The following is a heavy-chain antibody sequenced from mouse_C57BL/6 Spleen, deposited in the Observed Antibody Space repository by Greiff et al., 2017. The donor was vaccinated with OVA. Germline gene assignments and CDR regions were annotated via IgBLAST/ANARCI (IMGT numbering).Heavy chain of an antibody. D-gene: IGHD1-1*01. CDR1: GFTFSSYG. J-gene: IGHJ1*03. CDR2: ISSGGSYT. CDR3: ARPHLLLWYFDV. V-gene: IGHV5-6*01. Sequence: EVKLQESGGDLVKPGGSLKLSCAASGFTFSSYGMSWVRQTPDKRLEWVATISSGGSYTYYPDSVKGRFTISRDNAKNTLYLQMSILKSEDTAMYYCARPHLLLWYFDVWGTGTTVTVSS.